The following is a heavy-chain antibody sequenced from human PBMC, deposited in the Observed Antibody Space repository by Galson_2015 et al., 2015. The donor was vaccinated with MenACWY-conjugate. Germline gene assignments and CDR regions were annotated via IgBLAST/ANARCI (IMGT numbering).Heavy chain of an antibody. CDR1: GFTFSSLG. J-gene: IGHJ3*02. CDR2: ISDDGSKK. D-gene: IGHD3-10*01. CDR3: AKEPFGSGPFDI. Sequence: SLRLSCAASGFTFSSLGMHWVRQAPGKRPEWVAVISDDGSKKFYADSLKGRFTISRDNSKNTLYLQVDSLRPEDTALYYCAKEPFGSGPFDIWGRGTMVTVSS. V-gene: IGHV3-30*18.